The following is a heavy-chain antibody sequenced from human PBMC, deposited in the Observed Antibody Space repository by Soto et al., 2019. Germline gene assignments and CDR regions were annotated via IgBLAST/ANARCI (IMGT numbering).Heavy chain of an antibody. CDR1: GGSVSSGDFY. J-gene: IGHJ6*02. CDR2: IYYSGST. V-gene: IGHV4-61*08. Sequence: SETLSLTCTVSGGSVSSGDFYWSWIRQPPGKGLEWIGNIYYSGSTNYNPSLKSRATISVDTSKNQFSLKVSSVTAADTAVYYCARDLWVEPELYYYGMDVWGQGTTVTVSS. D-gene: IGHD1-1*01. CDR3: ARDLWVEPELYYYGMDV.